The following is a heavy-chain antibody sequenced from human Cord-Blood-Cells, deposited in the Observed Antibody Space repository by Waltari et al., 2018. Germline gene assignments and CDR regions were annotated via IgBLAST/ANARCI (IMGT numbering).Heavy chain of an antibody. CDR2: MYYSAST. D-gene: IGHD3-22*01. J-gene: IGHJ4*02. Sequence: QLQLQESGPGLVKPEETPPLTCTVSFGSISSRTYYCAWFRQPPGNGLEWPGSMYYSASTYYNPSLKSRIPISVDTSKNQFSLKLSSVTAADTAVYYCARRGQYYYDSSGYYYYFDYWGQGTLVTVSS. CDR1: FGSISSRTYY. V-gene: IGHV4-39*01. CDR3: ARRGQYYYDSSGYYYYFDY.